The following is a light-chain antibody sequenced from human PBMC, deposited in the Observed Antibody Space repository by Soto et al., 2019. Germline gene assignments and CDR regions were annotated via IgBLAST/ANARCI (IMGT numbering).Light chain of an antibody. CDR2: EVS. V-gene: IGLV2-14*01. CDR1: SSDVGGYNY. J-gene: IGLJ2*01. CDR3: SSYTSSSTLVV. Sequence: QSALTQPASVPGSPGQSITISCTGTSSDVGGYNYVSWYQHHPGKAPKLMIYEVSNRPSGVSNRFSGSKSGNTASLTISGLQAEDEADYYCSSYTSSSTLVVFGGGTKVTVL.